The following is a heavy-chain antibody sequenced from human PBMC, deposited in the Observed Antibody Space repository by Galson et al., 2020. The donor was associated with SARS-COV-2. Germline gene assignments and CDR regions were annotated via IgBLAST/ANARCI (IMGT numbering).Heavy chain of an antibody. CDR1: GGSISSGGYY. CDR2: IYQSGAT. CDR3: ARRYTYGLSPYWYFDL. J-gene: IGHJ2*01. D-gene: IGHD5-18*01. Sequence: SETLSLTCAVSGGSISSGGYYWTWIRQPPGKGLEWIGYIYQSGATHYNPSLKSRLTISVDRSKNQLSLDLRSVSVADSAVYYCARRYTYGLSPYWYFDLWGRGTLVTVSS. V-gene: IGHV4-30-2*01.